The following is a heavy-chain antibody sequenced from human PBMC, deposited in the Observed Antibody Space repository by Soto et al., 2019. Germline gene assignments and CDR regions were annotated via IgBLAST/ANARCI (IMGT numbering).Heavy chain of an antibody. Sequence: ASVKFSCKASGYTFTSYDINWVRQATGQGLEWMGWMNPNSGNTGYAQKFQGRVTMTRNTSISTAYMELSSLRSEDTAVYYCARGRSSSREDYYGMDVWGQGTTVTVSS. D-gene: IGHD6-6*01. CDR1: GYTFTSYD. CDR3: ARGRSSSREDYYGMDV. J-gene: IGHJ6*02. CDR2: MNPNSGNT. V-gene: IGHV1-8*01.